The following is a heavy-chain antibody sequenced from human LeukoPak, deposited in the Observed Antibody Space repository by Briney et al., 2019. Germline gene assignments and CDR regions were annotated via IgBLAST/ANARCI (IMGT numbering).Heavy chain of an antibody. CDR1: GGSISSGSYY. D-gene: IGHD3-22*01. V-gene: IGHV4-31*03. CDR3: ARVRGYYDSSGYDY. CDR2: IYYSGIT. J-gene: IGHJ4*02. Sequence: PSQTLSLTCTVSGGSISSGSYYWSWIRQHPGKGLEWIGYIYYSGITYYNPSLKSRVTISVDTSKNQFSLKLTSVTAADTAVYYCARVRGYYDSSGYDYWGQGTLVTVSS.